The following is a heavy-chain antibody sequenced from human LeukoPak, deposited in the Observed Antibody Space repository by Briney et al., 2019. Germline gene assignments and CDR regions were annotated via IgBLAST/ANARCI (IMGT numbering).Heavy chain of an antibody. CDR1: EFTFSTYW. CDR2: IKQDGSEK. D-gene: IGHD4-11*01. CDR3: ARDRKATVYYYYGMDV. Sequence: GGSLRLSCAASEFTFSTYWMSWVRQAPGKGLEWVANIKQDGSEKYYVDSVKGRFTISRDSAKNSLYLQMNSLRAEDTAVYYCARDRKATVYYYYGMDVWGQGTTVTVSS. V-gene: IGHV3-7*01. J-gene: IGHJ6*02.